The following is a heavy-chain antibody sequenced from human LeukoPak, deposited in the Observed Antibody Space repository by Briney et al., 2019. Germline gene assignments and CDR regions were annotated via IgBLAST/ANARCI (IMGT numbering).Heavy chain of an antibody. CDR2: MFSDGTG. D-gene: IGHD3-10*01. J-gene: IGHJ5*02. CDR1: GGSIGLFH. CDR3: ARHDMVRGGDWFDP. Sequence: SETLSLTCSLSGGSIGLFHLSWIRQAAGKEPEWIGRMFSDGTGNSNPSLKSRVSMSIDNAKNQSSLNLTSVTAADTAVYYCARHDMVRGGDWFDPWGQGTLVTVSS. V-gene: IGHV4-4*07.